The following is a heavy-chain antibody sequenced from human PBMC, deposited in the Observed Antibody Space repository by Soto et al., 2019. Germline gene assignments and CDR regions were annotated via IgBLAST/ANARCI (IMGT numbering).Heavy chain of an antibody. CDR2: IYYSGST. CDR3: ARGGGDSSSSDYYYGMDV. V-gene: IGHV4-31*03. D-gene: IGHD6-6*01. CDR1: GGSISSGGYY. J-gene: IGHJ6*02. Sequence: PSETLSLTCTVSGGSISSGGYYWSWIRQHPGKGLEWIGYIYYSGSTYYHPSPKSRVTISVDTSKNQFSLKLSSVTAADTAVYYCARGGGDSSSSDYYYGMDVWGQGTTVTVSS.